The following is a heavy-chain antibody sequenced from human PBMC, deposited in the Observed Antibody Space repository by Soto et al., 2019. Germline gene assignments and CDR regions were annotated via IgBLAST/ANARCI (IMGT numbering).Heavy chain of an antibody. CDR1: GGSISSYY. CDR2: IYYSGST. D-gene: IGHD5-18*01. Sequence: PSETLSLTCTVSGGSISSYYWSWIRQPPGKGLEWIGYIYYSGSTNYNPSLKSRVTISVDTSKNQFSLKLSSVTAADTAVYYCARIRIGYLHYFDYWGQGTLVTVSS. J-gene: IGHJ4*02. V-gene: IGHV4-59*01. CDR3: ARIRIGYLHYFDY.